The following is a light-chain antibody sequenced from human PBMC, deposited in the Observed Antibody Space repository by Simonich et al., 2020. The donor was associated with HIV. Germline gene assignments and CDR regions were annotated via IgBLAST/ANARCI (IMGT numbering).Light chain of an antibody. CDR2: DAS. J-gene: IGKJ4*01. CDR3: QQRSNWPPFT. V-gene: IGKV3-11*01. Sequence: ETVLTQSPATLSLSPGERAPLSCRAIQSFSSYLAWYQQKPGQAPRLLIYDASNRATGIPARFSGSGSGTDFTLTISSLEPEDFAVYYCQQRSNWPPFTFGGGTKVEIK. CDR1: QSFSSY.